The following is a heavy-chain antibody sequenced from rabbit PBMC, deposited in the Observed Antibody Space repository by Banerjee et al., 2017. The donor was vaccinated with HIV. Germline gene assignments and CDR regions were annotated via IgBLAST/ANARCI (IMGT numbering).Heavy chain of an antibody. J-gene: IGHJ4*01. Sequence: QLKESGGGLVQPGGSLTLSCKASGFDFSSHYMSWVRQAPGKGPEWIGYIDPDSGHLYYANWVTGRFTISSDNAQNTLSLQLNSLTAADTATYFCARYYKKYVGATDYFNLWGPGTLAPS. CDR3: ARYYKKYVGATDYFNL. D-gene: IGHD1-1*01. CDR1: GFDFSSHY. V-gene: IGHV1S7*01. CDR2: IDPDSGHL.